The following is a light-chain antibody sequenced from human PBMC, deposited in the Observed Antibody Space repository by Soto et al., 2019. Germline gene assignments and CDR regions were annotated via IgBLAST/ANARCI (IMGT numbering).Light chain of an antibody. CDR2: GAS. CDR3: QQYGSSIP. V-gene: IGKV3-20*01. Sequence: EVGLTQSPGTLSFSTGEGAILSCRASHIINNNYLAWYQQKPGQAPRLLTYGASSRATGIPDRFSGGGSGTDFTLTVTRLEPDDFAVYYCQQYGSSIPFGQGTRLEIK. J-gene: IGKJ5*01. CDR1: HIINNNY.